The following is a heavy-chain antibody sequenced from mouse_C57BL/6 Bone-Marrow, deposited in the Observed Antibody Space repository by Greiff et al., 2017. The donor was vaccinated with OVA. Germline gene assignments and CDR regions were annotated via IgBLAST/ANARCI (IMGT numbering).Heavy chain of an antibody. D-gene: IGHD4-1*01. J-gene: IGHJ3*01. CDR3: ARLTGPFAY. CDR1: GYSFTSYY. V-gene: IGHV1-66*01. Sequence: QVQLKQSGPELVKPGASVKISCKASGYSFTSYYIHWVKQRPGQGLEWIGRIYPGSGNTKYNEKFKGKATLTADTSSSTAYMQLSSLTSEDSAVYYCARLTGPFAYWGQGTLVTVSA. CDR2: IYPGSGNT.